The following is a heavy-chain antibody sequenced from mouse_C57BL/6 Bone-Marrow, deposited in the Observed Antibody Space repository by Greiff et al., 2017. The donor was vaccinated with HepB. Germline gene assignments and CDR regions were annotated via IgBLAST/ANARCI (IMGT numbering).Heavy chain of an antibody. CDR1: GFTFSDAW. D-gene: IGHD1-1*01. V-gene: IGHV6-6*01. CDR2: IRNKANNHAT. CDR3: TRHTTVVRYFDV. J-gene: IGHJ1*03. Sequence: EVQLVESGGGLVQPGGSMKLSCAASGFTFSDAWMDWVRQSPEKGLEWVAEIRNKANNHATYYAESVKGRFTISRDDYKSSVYLQMNSLRAEDTGIYYCTRHTTVVRYFDVWGTGTTVTVSS.